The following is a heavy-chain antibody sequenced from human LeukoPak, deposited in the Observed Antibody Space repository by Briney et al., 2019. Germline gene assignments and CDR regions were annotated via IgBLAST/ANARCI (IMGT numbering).Heavy chain of an antibody. CDR1: GYTFTSYD. CDR2: MNPNSGNT. J-gene: IGHJ6*02. Sequence: ASVKVSCKASGYTFTSYDINWVRQATGQGLEWMGWMNPNSGNTGYAQKFQGRVTMTRNTSISTAYMELSSLRSEDTAVYYCARGLRYFDWLLPHYGMDVWAKGPRSPSP. CDR3: ARGLRYFDWLLPHYGMDV. V-gene: IGHV1-8*01. D-gene: IGHD3-9*01.